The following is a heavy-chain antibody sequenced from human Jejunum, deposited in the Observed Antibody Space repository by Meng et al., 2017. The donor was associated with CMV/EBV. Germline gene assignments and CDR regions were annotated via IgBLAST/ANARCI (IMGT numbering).Heavy chain of an antibody. D-gene: IGHD3-22*01. J-gene: IGHJ4*02. V-gene: IGHV3-30*04. CDR2: ISFDGTDE. CDR1: GFTFGNYA. CDR3: ARDSNSYDIRGSLDS. Sequence: SGFTFGNYAMHWVRQDPGKGLECLAIISFDGTDEYYSDSVKGRFSISRDDSKNTLYLQMNSLTTEDTAIYYCARDSNSYDIRGSLDSWGQGTLVTVSS.